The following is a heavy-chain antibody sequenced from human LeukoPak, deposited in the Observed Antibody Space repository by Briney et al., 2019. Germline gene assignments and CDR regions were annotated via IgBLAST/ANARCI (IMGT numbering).Heavy chain of an antibody. V-gene: IGHV3-21*01. CDR3: ATSWGFGDNY. J-gene: IGHJ4*02. CDR2: ISGSSRYF. Sequence: PGGSLRLSCVASGFPFSIYMMNWVCQAPGKGLEWVSSISGSSRYFSYADSLKGRFTISRDNAKNSLYLQMDSLGVEDTTFYYCATSWGFGDNYWGQGTLVTVSP. D-gene: IGHD3-10*01. CDR1: GFPFSIYM.